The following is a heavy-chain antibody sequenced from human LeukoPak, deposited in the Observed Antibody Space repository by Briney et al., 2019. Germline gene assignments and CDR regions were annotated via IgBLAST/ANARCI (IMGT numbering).Heavy chain of an antibody. D-gene: IGHD6-19*01. CDR3: ASPGGGVAGHFDY. Sequence: GASVKVSRKGSLYTLTGYYMHWVRQAPGQGLEWMGWIKPNSCGTNYAQKFQGRVTMTRDPSISTAYMELSRLRSDDTAMYYCASPGGGVAGHFDYWGQGPRVTVSS. CDR2: IKPNSCGT. J-gene: IGHJ4*02. V-gene: IGHV1-2*02. CDR1: LYTLTGYY.